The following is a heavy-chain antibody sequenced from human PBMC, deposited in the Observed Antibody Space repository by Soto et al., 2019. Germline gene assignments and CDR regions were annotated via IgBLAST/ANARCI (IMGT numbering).Heavy chain of an antibody. D-gene: IGHD1-1*01. CDR3: ARRAETNGWNGFGADKYYFDF. J-gene: IGHJ4*02. V-gene: IGHV1-8*01. Sequence: ASVKVSCKASGYTFTSYDIYWVRKATGQGLEWMGWMNPSTGNSGYAQKFQGRVTMTSDTSISTAHMELSSLRSEDTAVYYCARRAETNGWNGFGADKYYFDFWGQGTLVTVSS. CDR2: MNPSTGNS. CDR1: GYTFTSYD.